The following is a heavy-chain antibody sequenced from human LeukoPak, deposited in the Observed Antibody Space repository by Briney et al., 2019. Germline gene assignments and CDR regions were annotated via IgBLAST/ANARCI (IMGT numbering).Heavy chain of an antibody. CDR3: ATSPKVGATIGAFDI. J-gene: IGHJ3*02. CDR1: GYTFTDYY. CDR2: VDPEDGET. V-gene: IGHV1-69-2*01. D-gene: IGHD1-26*01. Sequence: ASVKISCKVPGYTFTDYYMHWVQQAPGKGLEWMGLVDPEDGETIYAEKFQGRVTITADTSTDTAYMELSSLRSEDTAVYYCATSPKVGATIGAFDIWGQGTMVTVSS.